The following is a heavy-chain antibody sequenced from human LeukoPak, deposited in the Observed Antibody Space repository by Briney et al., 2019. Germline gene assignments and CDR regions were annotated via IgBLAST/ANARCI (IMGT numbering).Heavy chain of an antibody. CDR3: GREYVWGSLDS. CDR1: GFTFREYW. CDR2: IKSDGSSP. D-gene: IGHD3-16*01. Sequence: GGSLRLSCAASGFTFREYWMQWVRQVPGKGLVWVSRIKSDGSSPSYADSVRGRFTISRDNAKNTLFLQMNSMRAEDSPVYYCGREYVWGSLDSWGQGTLVTVSA. J-gene: IGHJ4*02. V-gene: IGHV3-74*01.